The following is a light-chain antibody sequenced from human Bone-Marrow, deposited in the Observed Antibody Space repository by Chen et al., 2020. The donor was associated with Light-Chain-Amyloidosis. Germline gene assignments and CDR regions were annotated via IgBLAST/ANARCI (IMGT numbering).Light chain of an antibody. Sequence: QSALTQPASVSGSPGQSITIPCTGTSSDVGGYNYVSWYQQHPGNAHKLMIYEFTNRPSGISIRCSGSKSGNTASLTISGLQAEDEADYYCSSFTITNTLIFGGGTKLTVL. CDR2: EFT. CDR3: SSFTITNTLI. CDR1: SSDVGGYNY. V-gene: IGLV2-14*01. J-gene: IGLJ2*01.